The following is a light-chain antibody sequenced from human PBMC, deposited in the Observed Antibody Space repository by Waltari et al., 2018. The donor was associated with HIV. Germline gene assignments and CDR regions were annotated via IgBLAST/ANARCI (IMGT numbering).Light chain of an antibody. CDR3: QQYHESPRT. V-gene: IGKV1-8*01. CDR2: GAS. Sequence: ATRMTQSPPSVSAATGDTVTITCRASRDTDTHLAWYQHKPGSAPHLLIYGASTLQKGVPPRFNGSGSGTSFSLTVTCLQSEDFATFFCQQYHESPRTFGQGTTVEV. CDR1: RDTDTH. J-gene: IGKJ1*01.